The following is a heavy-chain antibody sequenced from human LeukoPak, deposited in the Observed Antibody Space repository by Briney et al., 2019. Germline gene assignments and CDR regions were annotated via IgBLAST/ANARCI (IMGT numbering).Heavy chain of an antibody. CDR1: GGSISGYY. CDR2: IHSSGSN. V-gene: IGHV4-59*01. D-gene: IGHD3-22*01. J-gene: IGHJ6*02. Sequence: SETLSLTCTVSGGSISGYYWSWIRQAPGKGLEWVAYIHSSGSNNCSPSLKSRVTISVDTSKNQFSLKLSSVTAADTTVYYCARGTYYYDSSGYYYSYYGMDVWGQGTTVTVSS. CDR3: ARGTYYYDSSGYYYSYYGMDV.